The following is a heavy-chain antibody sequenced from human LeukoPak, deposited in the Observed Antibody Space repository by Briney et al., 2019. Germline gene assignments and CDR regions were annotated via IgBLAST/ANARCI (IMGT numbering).Heavy chain of an antibody. Sequence: GESLKISCEASGYTFTHHWIGWVRQMPGTGLEWVGIIYPRVSDTIYSPSFQGHVTISADTSINTAYLEWRSLEASDTAMYYCARHSDVVGAIWGQGTQVTVSS. CDR1: GYTFTHHW. D-gene: IGHD3-16*01. J-gene: IGHJ4*02. V-gene: IGHV5-51*01. CDR2: IYPRVSDT. CDR3: ARHSDVVGAI.